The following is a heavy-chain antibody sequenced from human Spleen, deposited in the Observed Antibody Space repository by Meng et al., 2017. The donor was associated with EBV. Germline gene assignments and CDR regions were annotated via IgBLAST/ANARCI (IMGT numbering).Heavy chain of an antibody. CDR1: GDSISSFYY. D-gene: IGHD6-19*01. CDR3: ARPFPSWQSPRLDPFGA. V-gene: IGHV4-39*01. J-gene: IGHJ5*02. Sequence: LQLRESVPRPVKPSETLSLTCTGSGDSISSFYYWGWIRQPPGRGLEWIGSVHYTGSTYYSPSLKSRVTVSVDTSKNQFSLRLTSVTAADTAVYYCARPFPSWQSPRLDPFGAWGQGTLVTVSS. CDR2: VHYTGST.